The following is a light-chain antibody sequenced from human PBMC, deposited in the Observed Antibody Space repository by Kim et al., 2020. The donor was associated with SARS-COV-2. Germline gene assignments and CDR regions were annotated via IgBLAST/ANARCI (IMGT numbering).Light chain of an antibody. CDR3: QQSYRTPFT. J-gene: IGKJ4*01. CDR1: QSISSY. CDR2: AAS. Sequence: DIQMTQSPSSLSASVGDRVTITCRASQSISSYLNWYPKKPGKAPKLLIYAASSLQSGVPSRFSGSGSGTDFTLTISSLQPEEFATYYCQQSYRTPFTFGGGTKVDIK. V-gene: IGKV1-39*01.